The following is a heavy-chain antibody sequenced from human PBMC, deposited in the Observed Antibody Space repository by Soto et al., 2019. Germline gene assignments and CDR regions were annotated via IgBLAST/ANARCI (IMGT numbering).Heavy chain of an antibody. CDR1: GYTFTSYA. CDR2: INAGNGNT. Sequence: GASVKVSCKASGYTFTSYAMHWVRQAPGQRLEWMGWINAGNGNTKYSQKFQGRVTITRDTSASTAYMELSSLRSEDTAVYYCARGLSDTAMEVPYNWFDPWGQGTLVTVSS. J-gene: IGHJ5*02. D-gene: IGHD5-18*01. CDR3: ARGLSDTAMEVPYNWFDP. V-gene: IGHV1-3*01.